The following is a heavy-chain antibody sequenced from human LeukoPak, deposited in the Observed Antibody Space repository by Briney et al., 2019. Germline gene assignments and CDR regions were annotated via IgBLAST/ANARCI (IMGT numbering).Heavy chain of an antibody. J-gene: IGHJ6*03. CDR3: ARDKGNYNYYYSYYVDV. CDR1: GFIFSDHG. CDR2: IRFDGSNK. Sequence: GGSLRLSCAASGFIFSDHGMHWVRRAPGKGLEWVAFIRFDGSNKYYGDSVKGRFTIFRDNSMNTLYLQMNSLRAEDTAVYYCARDKGNYNYYYSYYVDVWGKGTTVIVSS. V-gene: IGHV3-30*02. D-gene: IGHD3-10*01.